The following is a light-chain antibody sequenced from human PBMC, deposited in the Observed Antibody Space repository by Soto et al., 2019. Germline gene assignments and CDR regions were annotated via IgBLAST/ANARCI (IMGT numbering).Light chain of an antibody. V-gene: IGKV1-5*01. CDR1: QRVNRW. J-gene: IGKJ4*01. Sequence: DIQMTQSPSTLSASVGDRVTITFRASQRVNRWLAWYQQKPGKAPKLLMYDASTLESGVPSRFIGSGSATDLTRTISSLQPDDFETYYCQQFNSYLLTVGGGTKVDIK. CDR3: QQFNSYLLT. CDR2: DAS.